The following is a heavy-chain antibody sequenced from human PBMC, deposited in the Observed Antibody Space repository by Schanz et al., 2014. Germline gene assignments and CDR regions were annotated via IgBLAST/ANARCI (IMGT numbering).Heavy chain of an antibody. D-gene: IGHD6-13*01. CDR3: AREQIMAAAGLVDY. CDR1: GFTFSSYW. V-gene: IGHV3-23*01. Sequence: EVQLLESGGGLVQPGESLRVSCAASGFTFSSYWMSWVRQAPGKGLEWVSAISGSGGSTYYADSVKGRFTISRDNAKNTLYLQMNSLRAEDTAVYYCAREQIMAAAGLVDYWGHGTLVTVSS. J-gene: IGHJ4*01. CDR2: ISGSGGST.